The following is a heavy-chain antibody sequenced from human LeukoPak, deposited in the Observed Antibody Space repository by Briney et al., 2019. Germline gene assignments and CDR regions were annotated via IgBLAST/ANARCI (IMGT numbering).Heavy chain of an antibody. D-gene: IGHD4-17*01. V-gene: IGHV3-21*01. CDR2: ISSSSSYI. CDR1: GFTFSSYA. CDR3: ARSRTTVTTFFDY. J-gene: IGHJ4*02. Sequence: GGSLRLSCAASGFTFSSYATSWVRQAPGKGLEWVSSISSSSSYIYYADSVKGRFTISRDNAKNSLYLQMNSLRAEDTAVYYCARSRTTVTTFFDYWGQGTLVTVSS.